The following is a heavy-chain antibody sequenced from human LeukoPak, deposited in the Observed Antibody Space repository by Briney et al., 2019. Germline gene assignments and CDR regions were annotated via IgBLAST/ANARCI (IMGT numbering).Heavy chain of an antibody. V-gene: IGHV1-18*01. CDR1: GYTFTSYG. Sequence: ASVKVSCKASGYTFTSYGISWVRQAPGQGLERMGWISAYNGNTNYAQKLQGRVTMTTDTSTSTAYMELRSLRSDDTAVYYCARVPFDEVDGSGSSPSNWFDPWGQGTLVTVSS. CDR2: ISAYNGNT. CDR3: ARVPFDEVDGSGSSPSNWFDP. D-gene: IGHD3-10*01. J-gene: IGHJ5*02.